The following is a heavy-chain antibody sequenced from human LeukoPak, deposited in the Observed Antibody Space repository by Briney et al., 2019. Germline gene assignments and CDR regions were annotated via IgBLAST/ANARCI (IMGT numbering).Heavy chain of an antibody. V-gene: IGHV3-30*18. J-gene: IGHJ4*02. CDR3: AKVAATLFGFYDF. CDR2: ISYDGSDK. D-gene: IGHD3-10*02. CDR1: GFIFNDYG. Sequence: GGSLRLSCAAPGFIFNDYGMHWVRQAPGKGLEWVAVISYDGSDKYYADSVKGRFTISRDNSKNTLYLQVNSLRTEDTAVYYCAKVAATLFGFYDFWGQGTLVTVSS.